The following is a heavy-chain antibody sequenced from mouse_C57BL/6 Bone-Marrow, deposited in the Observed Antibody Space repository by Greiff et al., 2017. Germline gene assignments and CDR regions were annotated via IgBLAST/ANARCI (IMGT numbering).Heavy chain of an antibody. CDR2: IHPNSGST. J-gene: IGHJ1*01. V-gene: IGHV1-64*01. CDR1: GYTFTSYW. D-gene: IGHD3-1*01. CDR3: ARRAFLRDFDV. Sequence: QVQLQQPGAELVKPGASVKLSCKASGYTFTSYWMHWVKQRPGQGLEWIGMIHPNSGSTNYNEKFKSKATLTVDKSYSTAYMQLSSLTSEDSAVYYCARRAFLRDFDVWGAGTTVTVSA.